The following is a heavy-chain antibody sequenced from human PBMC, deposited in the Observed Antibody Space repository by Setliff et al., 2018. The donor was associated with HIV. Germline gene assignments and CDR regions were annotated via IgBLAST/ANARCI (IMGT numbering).Heavy chain of an antibody. CDR3: AREHGTSWPYFDF. CDR1: GYTFSDYD. V-gene: IGHV1-18*01. CDR2: ISGYSGHT. J-gene: IGHJ4*02. Sequence: GASVKVSCKTSGYTFSDYDVAWVRQAPGQGLEWMGWISGYSGHTSYAQNFQGRVTMTTDTSTNTAYLELRGLRSDDTAIYYCAREHGTSWPYFDFWGQGTLVTV.